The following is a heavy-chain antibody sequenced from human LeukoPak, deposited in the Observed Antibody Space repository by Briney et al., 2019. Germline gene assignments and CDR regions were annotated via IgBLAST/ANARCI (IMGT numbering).Heavy chain of an antibody. CDR3: SRVNLIAVAGSYYFDY. V-gene: IGHV4-38-2*02. J-gene: IGHJ4*02. Sequence: SETLSLTCTVSGYSISSGYYWGWIWQPPGKGLEWIGSIYHSGSTYYNPSLKSRVTISVDTSKNQFSLKLNSVTAADTAVYYCSRVNLIAVAGSYYFDYWGQGTLVTVSS. CDR1: GYSISSGYY. D-gene: IGHD6-19*01. CDR2: IYHSGST.